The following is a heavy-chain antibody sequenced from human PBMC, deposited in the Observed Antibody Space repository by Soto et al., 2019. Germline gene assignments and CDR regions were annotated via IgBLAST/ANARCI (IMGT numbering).Heavy chain of an antibody. CDR3: ARDSFSTEGGHFDY. CDR1: GGTFSSYA. J-gene: IGHJ4*02. Sequence: QVQLVQSGAEVKKPGSSVKVSCKASGGTFSSYAISWVRQAPGQGLEWMGGIIPIFGTANYAQKFQGRVTITSDESTSTAYMELSSLRSDDTAVYYCARDSFSTEGGHFDYWGQGTLVTVSS. D-gene: IGHD3-16*01. V-gene: IGHV1-69*01. CDR2: IIPIFGTA.